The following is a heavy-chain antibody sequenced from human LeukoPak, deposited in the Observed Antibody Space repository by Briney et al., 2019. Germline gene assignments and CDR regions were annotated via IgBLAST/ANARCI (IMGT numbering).Heavy chain of an antibody. Sequence: PSETLSLTCAVSGYSISSGYYWAWIRQPPGKGLEWIGSMYHSGSAYYNPSLKSRVTISVDTSKNHFSLNLRSVTAADTAVYYCAGGGGNGGGWVGHYYYMDVWGKGTTVTVSS. CDR3: AGGGGNGGGWVGHYYYMDV. D-gene: IGHD4-23*01. CDR1: GYSISSGYY. V-gene: IGHV4-38-2*01. J-gene: IGHJ6*03. CDR2: MYHSGSA.